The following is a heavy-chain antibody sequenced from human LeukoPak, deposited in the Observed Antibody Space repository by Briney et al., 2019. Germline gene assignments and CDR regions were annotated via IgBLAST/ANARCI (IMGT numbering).Heavy chain of an antibody. CDR2: ISYDGSNK. CDR1: GFTSSSYA. V-gene: IGHV3-30-3*01. J-gene: IGHJ4*02. CDR3: ARDRGVVVPAAIREGLDY. Sequence: GGSLRLSCAASGFTSSSYAMHWVRQAPGKGLEWVAVISYDGSNKCYADSVKGRFTISRDNSKNTLYLQMNSLRAEDTAVYYCARDRGVVVPAAIREGLDYWGQGTLVTVSS. D-gene: IGHD2-2*02.